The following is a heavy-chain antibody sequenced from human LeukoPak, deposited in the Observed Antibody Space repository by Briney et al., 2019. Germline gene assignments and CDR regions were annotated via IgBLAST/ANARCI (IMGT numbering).Heavy chain of an antibody. D-gene: IGHD1-26*01. CDR2: IWNDGSNK. J-gene: IGHJ6*02. V-gene: IGHV3-33*01. CDR3: ARALYSGSFYGMDV. CDR1: GFTLCIFC. Sequence: PGRSLRLSRSASGFTLCIFCVHWGRQAPGQGVGWGAVIWNDGSNKYYADSVKGRFTISRDNSKNTLYLQMNSLRAEDTAVYYCARALYSGSFYGMDVWGQGTTVTVSS.